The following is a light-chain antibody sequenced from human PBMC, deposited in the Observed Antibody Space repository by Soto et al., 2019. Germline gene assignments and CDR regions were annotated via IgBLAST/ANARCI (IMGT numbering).Light chain of an antibody. CDR1: SSNIGTNT. CDR2: TNG. J-gene: IGLJ1*01. V-gene: IGLV1-44*01. Sequence: QSVLTQPPSASGTPGQRFTISCSGSSSNIGTNTVNWYQVLPGNAPTLLTYTNGQRSSGVPDRFSGSKSGTSASLAIRGLKSEDEAEYFCAARDDSLNPRYVFGTGTKVTVL. CDR3: AARDDSLNPRYV.